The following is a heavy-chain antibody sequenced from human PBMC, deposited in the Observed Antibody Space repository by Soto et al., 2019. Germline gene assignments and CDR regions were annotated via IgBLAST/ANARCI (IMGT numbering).Heavy chain of an antibody. CDR3: ARVLFRSEELPYYFDY. D-gene: IGHD1-7*01. CDR1: GFTFSTYW. Sequence: SLRLSCAASGFTFSTYWMSWVRQAPGKGLEWVANVKQDGSDKLYVDSVEGRFTISRDNARNSLSLQMNSLRAEDTAVYYCARVLFRSEELPYYFDYWGQGTLVTVSS. CDR2: VKQDGSDK. J-gene: IGHJ4*02. V-gene: IGHV3-7*03.